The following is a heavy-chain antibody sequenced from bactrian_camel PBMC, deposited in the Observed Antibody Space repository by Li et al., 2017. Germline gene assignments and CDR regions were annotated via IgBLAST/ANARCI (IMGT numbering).Heavy chain of an antibody. CDR3: ASDNQLKM. CDR1: GFTFSSYT. V-gene: IGHV3S40*01. CDR2: VTQYGNIA. Sequence: VQLVESGGGSVQPGGSLRLSRVASGFTFSSYTMSWVRQAPGKGLEWVASVTQYGNIAYYADSVKGRFTITRNNDKSAVYLQMNSLKTGDTAVYFCASDNQLKMGGQGTQVTVS. J-gene: IGHJ4*01.